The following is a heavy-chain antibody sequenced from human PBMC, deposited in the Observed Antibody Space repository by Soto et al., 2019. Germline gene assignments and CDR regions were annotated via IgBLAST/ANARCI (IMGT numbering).Heavy chain of an antibody. J-gene: IGHJ3*02. Sequence: SVKVSCKASGGTFSSYAISWVRQAPGQGLEWMGGIIPIFGTANYAQKFQGRVTITADKSTSTAYTELSSLRSEDTAVYYCASRFRSGYNFAYAFDIWGQGTMVTVSS. CDR3: ASRFRSGYNFAYAFDI. CDR2: IIPIFGTA. V-gene: IGHV1-69*06. D-gene: IGHD3-22*01. CDR1: GGTFSSYA.